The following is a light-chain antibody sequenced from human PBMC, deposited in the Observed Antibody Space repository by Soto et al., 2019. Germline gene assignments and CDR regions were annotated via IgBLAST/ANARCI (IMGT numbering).Light chain of an antibody. V-gene: IGKV1-5*01. CDR1: QSISSW. J-gene: IGKJ1*01. Sequence: DIQMTQSPSTLSASVGDRVTITCRASQSISSWLAWHQQKPGKAPKLLICDASSLESGVLSRFSGSGSGTEFTLTISSLQPDDFATYYCQQYNSYSWTFGKGTKVEIK. CDR2: DAS. CDR3: QQYNSYSWT.